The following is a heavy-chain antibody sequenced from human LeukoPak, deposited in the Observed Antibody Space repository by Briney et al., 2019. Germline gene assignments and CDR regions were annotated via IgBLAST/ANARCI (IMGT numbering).Heavy chain of an antibody. CDR3: AKSYWYYYDSSGYYDY. D-gene: IGHD3-22*01. V-gene: IGHV3-9*01. J-gene: IGHJ4*02. CDR2: ISWNSGSI. Sequence: SLKLPFSAPGIHLSNYALSWVPQAPGKGLEGVPSISWNSGSIGYADSVKGRFTISRDNAKNSLYLQINSLRAEDTALYYCAKSYWYYYDSSGYYDYWGQGTLVTVSS. CDR1: GIHLSNYA.